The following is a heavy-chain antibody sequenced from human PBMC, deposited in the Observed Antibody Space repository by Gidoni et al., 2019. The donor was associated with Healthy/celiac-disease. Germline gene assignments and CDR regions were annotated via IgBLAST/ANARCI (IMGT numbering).Heavy chain of an antibody. J-gene: IGHJ5*02. CDR3: ARGLRGCSGGSCYSSYWFDP. V-gene: IGHV4-59*01. Sequence: QVQLQESGPGLVKPSETLSLTCTVSGGSISSYYWSWIRQPPGKGLEWIGYIYYSGSTNYNPSLKSRVTISVDTSKNQFSLKLSPGTAADTAVYYCARGLRGCSGGSCYSSYWFDPWGQGTLVTVSS. D-gene: IGHD2-15*01. CDR2: IYYSGST. CDR1: GGSISSYY.